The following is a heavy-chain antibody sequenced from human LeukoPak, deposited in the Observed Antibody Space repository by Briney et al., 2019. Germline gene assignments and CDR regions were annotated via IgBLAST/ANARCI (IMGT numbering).Heavy chain of an antibody. D-gene: IGHD3-22*01. J-gene: IGHJ4*02. CDR2: IIPIFGIA. CDR1: GGTFSSYA. V-gene: IGHV1-69*04. Sequence: SVKLSWKASGGTFSSYAISWVRQAPGQGLEWMGRIIPIFGIANYAQKFQGRVTITADKSTSTAYMELSSLRSEDTAVYYCARDRGHAYDSSGYFGYWGQGTLVTVSS. CDR3: ARDRGHAYDSSGYFGY.